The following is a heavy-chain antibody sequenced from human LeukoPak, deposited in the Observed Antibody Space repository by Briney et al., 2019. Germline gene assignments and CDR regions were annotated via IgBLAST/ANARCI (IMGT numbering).Heavy chain of an antibody. D-gene: IGHD3-22*01. CDR3: AREDLLDYYDSSGQQGVDAFDI. CDR1: GYTFTGYY. V-gene: IGHV1-2*02. CDR2: INPNSGGT. J-gene: IGHJ3*02. Sequence: GASVKVSCKASGYTFTGYYMHWVRQGPGQGLEWMGWINPNSGGTNYAQKFQGGVTMTRDTSISTAYMELSRLRSDDTAVYYCAREDLLDYYDSSGQQGVDAFDIWGQGTMVTVSS.